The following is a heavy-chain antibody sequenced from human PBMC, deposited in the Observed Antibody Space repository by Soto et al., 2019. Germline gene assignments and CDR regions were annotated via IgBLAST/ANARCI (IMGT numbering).Heavy chain of an antibody. CDR3: ARQGSNEYYYYGRDV. CDR2: IIRIFGTP. V-gene: IGHV1-69*12. CDR1: VGTFSSYA. D-gene: IGHD3-10*01. J-gene: IGHJ6*02. Sequence: QVQLVQSGAEVKKPGSSVKVSCKASVGTFSSYAINWVRQAPGQGLEWMGGIIRIFGTPDYAQRFQGRVTITADESTITAYMELSSLRSEETAVYYCARQGSNEYYYYGRDVWGQGTTVTVSS.